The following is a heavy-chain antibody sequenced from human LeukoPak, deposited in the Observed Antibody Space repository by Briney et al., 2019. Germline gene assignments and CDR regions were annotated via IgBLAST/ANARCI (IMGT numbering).Heavy chain of an antibody. CDR2: IYSGGST. CDR1: GFTVSSNY. D-gene: IGHD1-26*01. CDR3: ARKGELLRGAFDI. Sequence: GGSLRLSCAASGFTVSSNYMSWVRQAPGKGLEWVSVIYSGGSTYYADSVKGRFTISRDNSKHTLYLQMNSLRAEDTAVYYCARKGELLRGAFDIWGQGTMVTVSS. J-gene: IGHJ3*02. V-gene: IGHV3-53*01.